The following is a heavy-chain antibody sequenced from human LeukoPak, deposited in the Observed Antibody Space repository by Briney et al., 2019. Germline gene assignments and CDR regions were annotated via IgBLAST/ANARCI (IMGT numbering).Heavy chain of an antibody. CDR3: ATEGYGDSYFDY. CDR2: ISSSGSTI. Sequence: GGSLRLSCAASGFTFSSYEMNWVRQAPGKGLEWVSYISSSGSTIYYADSVKGRFTISRDNAKNSLYLQMNSLRAEDTAVYYCATEGYGDSYFDYWGQGTLVTVSS. V-gene: IGHV3-48*03. J-gene: IGHJ4*02. CDR1: GFTFSSYE. D-gene: IGHD4-17*01.